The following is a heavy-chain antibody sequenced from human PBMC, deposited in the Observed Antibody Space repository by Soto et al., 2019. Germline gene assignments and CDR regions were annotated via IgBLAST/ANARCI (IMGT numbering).Heavy chain of an antibody. D-gene: IGHD5-18*01. Sequence: QLQLQESGPGLVKPSATLSLTCTVSGGSITSRSHYWGWIRQPPGMALVWIGSGYYLGGAYYNPTLKGLVTTSVDMSANQFSLRLGSVTAADTGVYYCARHYGYNYGYIEYWGQGTLVTVSS. CDR2: GYYLGGA. V-gene: IGHV4-39*01. CDR3: ARHYGYNYGYIEY. CDR1: GGSITSRSHY. J-gene: IGHJ4*02.